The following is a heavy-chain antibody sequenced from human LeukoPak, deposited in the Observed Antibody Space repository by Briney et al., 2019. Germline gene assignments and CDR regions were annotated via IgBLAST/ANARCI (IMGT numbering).Heavy chain of an antibody. Sequence: ASVTVSCTASGYTFTSYYMHWVRQAPGQGLEWMGIINPSGGSTSYAQKFQGRVTMTRDTSTSTVYMELSSLRSEDTAVYYCARFYGDYSGGIVDYYYGMDVWGQGTTVTVSS. CDR1: GYTFTSYY. V-gene: IGHV1-46*01. D-gene: IGHD4-17*01. CDR3: ARFYGDYSGGIVDYYYGMDV. J-gene: IGHJ6*02. CDR2: INPSGGST.